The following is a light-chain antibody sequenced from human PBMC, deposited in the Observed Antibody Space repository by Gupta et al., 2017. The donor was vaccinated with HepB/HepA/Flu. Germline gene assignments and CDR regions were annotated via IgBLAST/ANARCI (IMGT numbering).Light chain of an antibody. CDR2: EVS. CDR1: SSDVGSYNL. J-gene: IGLJ2*01. V-gene: IGLV2-23*02. Sequence: QSALTQPASVSGSPGQPITMSCTGTSSDVGSYNLVSWYQQHTGKAHKLMIYEVSKRPSGVSNCFSGSKSGNKAYLTIYGLQAEDEADYYCCSYAGSSTFVVFGGGTKLTVL. CDR3: CSYAGSSTFVV.